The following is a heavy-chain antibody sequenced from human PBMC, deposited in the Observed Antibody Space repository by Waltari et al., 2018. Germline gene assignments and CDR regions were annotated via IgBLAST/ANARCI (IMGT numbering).Heavy chain of an antibody. D-gene: IGHD3-16*01. CDR1: VYSFTDYP. V-gene: IGHV1-2*02. CDR2: INPKNGDT. CDR3: ARDPGPIGGAPDY. J-gene: IGHJ4*02. Sequence: QVQLVQSGTEVKKPGASVKVSCQASVYSFTDYPLHWVRQTPGQGLEWLGLINPKNGDTSYSHNFLGRVTMTRDTSINTVYMDLSGLRSDDTAVFYCARDPGPIGGAPDYWGQGTLVTVSS.